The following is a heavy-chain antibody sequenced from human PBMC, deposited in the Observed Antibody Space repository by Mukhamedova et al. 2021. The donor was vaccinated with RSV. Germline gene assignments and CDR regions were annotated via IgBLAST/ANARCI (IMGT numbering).Heavy chain of an antibody. D-gene: IGHD4-11*01. CDR3: ANYDDSWPPY. CDR2: IRYDGSDK. J-gene: IGHJ4*02. Sequence: GLEWVAFIRYDGSDKYYADSVKGRFTISRDNSKNTLYLQMNSLRAEDTAVYYCANYDDSWPPYWGQGTLVTVSS. V-gene: IGHV3-30*02.